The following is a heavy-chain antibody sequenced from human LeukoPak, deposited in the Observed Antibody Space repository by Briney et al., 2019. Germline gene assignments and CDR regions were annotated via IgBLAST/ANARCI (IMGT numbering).Heavy chain of an antibody. V-gene: IGHV3-23*01. Sequence: GGSLRLSCAASGFTFSSYAMSWVRQPPGKGLEWVSGISGSGGSTYYADSVKGRFTISRDNSKNTLYLQMNSLRAEDTAVYYCARPSTSGIEAAGLKYWGQGTLVTVSS. CDR1: GFTFSSYA. CDR3: ARPSTSGIEAAGLKY. J-gene: IGHJ4*02. CDR2: ISGSGGST. D-gene: IGHD6-13*01.